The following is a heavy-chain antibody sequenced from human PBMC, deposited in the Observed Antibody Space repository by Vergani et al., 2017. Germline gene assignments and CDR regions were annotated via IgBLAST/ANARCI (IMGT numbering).Heavy chain of an antibody. CDR2: IIPILGIA. CDR3: ASDGGSSSSFH. D-gene: IGHD6-6*01. Sequence: QVQLVQSGAEVKKPGASVKVSCKASGGTFSSYAISWVRQAPGQGLEWMGRIIPILGIANYAQKFQGRVTITADKSTSTAYMELSSLRSEDTAVYYCASDGGSSSSFHWGQGTLVTVSS. V-gene: IGHV1-69*04. CDR1: GGTFSSYA. J-gene: IGHJ4*02.